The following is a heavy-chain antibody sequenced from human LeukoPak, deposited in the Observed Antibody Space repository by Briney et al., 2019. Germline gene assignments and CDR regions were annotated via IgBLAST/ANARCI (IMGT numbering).Heavy chain of an antibody. J-gene: IGHJ4*02. D-gene: IGHD3-10*01. CDR1: GYSFASFG. Sequence: ASVKVSCKASGYSFASFGVNWVRQAPGQGLEWMGWISAYNGDTNYAQNLQGRVTMTTDTSTSTAHMDLRSLRSDDTAVYYCARGGYYGSGSFPDYWGQGTLVTVSS. CDR3: ARGGYYGSGSFPDY. V-gene: IGHV1-18*01. CDR2: ISAYNGDT.